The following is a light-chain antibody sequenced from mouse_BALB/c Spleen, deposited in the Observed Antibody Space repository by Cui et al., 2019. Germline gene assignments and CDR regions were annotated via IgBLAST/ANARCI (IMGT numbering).Light chain of an antibody. V-gene: IGKV6-23*01. J-gene: IGKJ4*01. CDR1: QDVGTA. CDR2: WAS. CDR3: QQYSSYLLFT. Sequence: DIVINQPHKFMSTSVGDRVSITCKSSQDVGTAVAWYQQKPGQSPKLLIYWASTRQTGVPDRFTGSGSGTYFTLTISNVQSEDLADYFCQQYSSYLLFTFGSGTKLEIK.